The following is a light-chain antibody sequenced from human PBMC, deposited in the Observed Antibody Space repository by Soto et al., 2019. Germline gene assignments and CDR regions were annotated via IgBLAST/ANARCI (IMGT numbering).Light chain of an antibody. J-gene: IGLJ1*01. CDR1: SGDVGVYKF. Sequence: QSALTQPASVSGSPGQSITISCTGTSGDVGVYKFVSWYQQHPGKAPKLIIYEVSNRHSGVSSRFSGSMSGNTASLTISGLQAEDEADYYCGSYTGTIYVFGTGTKLTVL. CDR2: EVS. V-gene: IGLV2-14*01. CDR3: GSYTGTIYV.